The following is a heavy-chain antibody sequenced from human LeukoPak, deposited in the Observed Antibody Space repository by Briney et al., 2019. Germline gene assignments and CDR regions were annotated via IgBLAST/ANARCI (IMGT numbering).Heavy chain of an antibody. CDR1: GFTFSSYA. CDR3: ARGGSPPEALGDTFDI. J-gene: IGHJ3*02. CDR2: ISGSGGST. Sequence: PGGSLRLSCAASGFTFSSYAMSWVRQAPGKGLEWVSAISGSGGSTYYADSVRGRCTISRNNGKNTVYLQMNSLRAEDTALYYCARGGSPPEALGDTFDIWGQGTMVTVSP. D-gene: IGHD1-26*01. V-gene: IGHV3-23*01.